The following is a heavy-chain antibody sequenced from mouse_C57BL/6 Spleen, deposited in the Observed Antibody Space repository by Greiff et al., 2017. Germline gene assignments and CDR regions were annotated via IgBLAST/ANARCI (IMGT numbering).Heavy chain of an antibody. J-gene: IGHJ4*01. D-gene: IGHD2-5*01. CDR1: GYAFSSYW. V-gene: IGHV1-80*01. CDR2: IYPGDGDT. Sequence: VQLQQSGAELVKPGASVKISCKASGYAFSSYWMNWVKQRPGKGLAWIGQIYPGDGDTNYNGKFKGKATLTADKSSSTAYMQLSSLTSEDSAVYFCASLDYSNLGAMDYWGQGTSVTVSS. CDR3: ASLDYSNLGAMDY.